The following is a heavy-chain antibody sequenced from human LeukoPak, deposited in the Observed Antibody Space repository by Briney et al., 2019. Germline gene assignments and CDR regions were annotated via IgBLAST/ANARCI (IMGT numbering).Heavy chain of an antibody. CDR2: IKRKTDGGTI. Sequence: GGSLRLSCAASGFTFSNALMSWVRQIPGKGLDWVRPIKRKTDGGTIDYGAAVKGRFTVSRDDSQNTLYLQMDSLKSEDTAVYYCTTYDYGDYYFFYGMDVWGQGTTVTVSS. V-gene: IGHV3-15*01. CDR1: GFTFSNAL. J-gene: IGHJ6*02. CDR3: TTYDYGDYYFFYGMDV. D-gene: IGHD4-17*01.